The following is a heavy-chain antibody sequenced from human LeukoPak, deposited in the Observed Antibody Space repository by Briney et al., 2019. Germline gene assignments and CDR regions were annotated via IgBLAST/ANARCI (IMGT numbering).Heavy chain of an antibody. CDR3: AKDGNYLDSSGYLIPFDY. CDR1: GFAFSSSS. Sequence: GGSLRLSCATSGFAFSSSSMSWVRQAPGKGLEWVSSISGSDRTTYYADSVKGRFTISRDNSKNILYLQMNSLRADDTALYYCAKDGNYLDSSGYLIPFDYWGLGTLVTVSS. D-gene: IGHD3-22*01. V-gene: IGHV3-23*01. J-gene: IGHJ4*02. CDR2: ISGSDRTT.